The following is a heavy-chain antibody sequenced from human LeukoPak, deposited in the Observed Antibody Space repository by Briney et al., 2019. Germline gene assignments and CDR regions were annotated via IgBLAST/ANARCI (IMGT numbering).Heavy chain of an antibody. J-gene: IGHJ4*02. Sequence: GGSLRLSCAASGFIFSSYAMSWVRQAPGKGLEWVSAISGSGGSTYYADSVKGRFTISRDNSKNTLYLQMNSLRAEDTAVYYCAKYANLVVVVAAIGYWGQGTLVTVSS. CDR1: GFIFSSYA. CDR2: ISGSGGST. D-gene: IGHD2-15*01. V-gene: IGHV3-23*01. CDR3: AKYANLVVVVAAIGY.